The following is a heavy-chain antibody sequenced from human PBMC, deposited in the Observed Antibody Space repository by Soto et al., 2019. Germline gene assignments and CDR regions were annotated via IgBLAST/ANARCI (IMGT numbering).Heavy chain of an antibody. V-gene: IGHV3-7*01. CDR1: GFTFSSYW. D-gene: IGHD3-10*01. CDR3: AKDLSSGYYGSGSYPNWFDP. J-gene: IGHJ5*02. Sequence: GGSLRLSCVASGFTFSSYWTSWVRQAPGKGLEWVANIKQDGSEKYYVDSVKGRFTISRDNAKNSLYLQMNSLRAEDTAVYYCAKDLSSGYYGSGSYPNWFDPWGQGTLVTVSS. CDR2: IKQDGSEK.